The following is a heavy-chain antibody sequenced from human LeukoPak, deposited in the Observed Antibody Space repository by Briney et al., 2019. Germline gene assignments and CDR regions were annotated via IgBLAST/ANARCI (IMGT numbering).Heavy chain of an antibody. V-gene: IGHV3-21*01. CDR2: ISSSSSYI. CDR1: GFTFSSYR. Sequence: GGSLRLSCAVSGFTFSSYRMNWVRQAPGKGLEWVSSISSSSSYIYYEDSVEGRFTISRDNAKNSLYLQMNSLRAEDTAVYYCAKDSSSSNPYYGMDVWGQGTTVTVSS. CDR3: AKDSSSSNPYYGMDV. D-gene: IGHD6-6*01. J-gene: IGHJ6*02.